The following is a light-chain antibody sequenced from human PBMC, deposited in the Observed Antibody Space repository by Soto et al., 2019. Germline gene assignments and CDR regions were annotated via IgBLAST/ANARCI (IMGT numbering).Light chain of an antibody. CDR3: HQFDDVPYS. Sequence: DIQMTQSPSSLSASVGDRVTITCQASQDITNFLNWYQQKPGKATKLLIYDASSLQTGVPSRFSGSGSGTDFSFTISSLQPEDIATYYCHQFDDVPYSFGQGTKVAIK. CDR1: QDITNF. J-gene: IGKJ2*03. CDR2: DAS. V-gene: IGKV1-33*01.